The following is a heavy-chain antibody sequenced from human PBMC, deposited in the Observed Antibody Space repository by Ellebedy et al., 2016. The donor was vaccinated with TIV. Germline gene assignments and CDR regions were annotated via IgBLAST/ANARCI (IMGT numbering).Heavy chain of an antibody. V-gene: IGHV3-23*01. CDR2: ISSTGSRT. CDR1: GFTFSSYA. Sequence: PGGSLRLSCAASGFTFSSYAMSWVRQAPGKGLEWVSTISSTGSRTYYADSVEGRFIISRDNSKKTLYLQMNSLRAEDTAVEYCAKGRGGGSDTSAPRYYFDYWGLGTLVTVSS. D-gene: IGHD3-22*01. J-gene: IGHJ4*02. CDR3: AKGRGGGSDTSAPRYYFDY.